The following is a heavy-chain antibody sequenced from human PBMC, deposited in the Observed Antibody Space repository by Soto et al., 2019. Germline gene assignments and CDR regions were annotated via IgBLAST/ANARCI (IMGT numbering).Heavy chain of an antibody. D-gene: IGHD1-26*01. V-gene: IGHV3-15*01. Sequence: GGSLRLSCAASGFTFSNAWMSWVRQAPGKGLEWVGRIKSKTDGGTTDYAAPVKGRFTISRDDSKNTLYLQMNSLKTEDTAVYYCTTDSGANDAFDIWGQGTMVTGSS. CDR3: TTDSGANDAFDI. J-gene: IGHJ3*02. CDR2: IKSKTDGGTT. CDR1: GFTFSNAW.